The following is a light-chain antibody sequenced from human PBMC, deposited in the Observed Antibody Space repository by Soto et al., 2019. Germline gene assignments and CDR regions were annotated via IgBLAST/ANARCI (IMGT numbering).Light chain of an antibody. V-gene: IGLV2-11*01. CDR3: CSYGGGYTPLL. Sequence: QSALTPPRSVSGSPGQSVTISCTGTSSDVGGYNYVSWYHQHPGQAPKLMISDVTKRPSGVPDRFSGSKSGNTASLSIAGLQAEDEADYYCCSYGGGYTPLLFGGGTKVTVL. CDR2: DVT. J-gene: IGLJ2*01. CDR1: SSDVGGYNY.